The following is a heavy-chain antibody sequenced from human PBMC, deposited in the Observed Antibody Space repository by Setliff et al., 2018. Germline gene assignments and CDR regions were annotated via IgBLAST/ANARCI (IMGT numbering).Heavy chain of an antibody. V-gene: IGHV1-69*05. CDR2: IIPIFGST. CDR3: ARSPAVLGIVYLDP. Sequence: GASAKVSCKASGGTFNSYAISWVRQAPGQGLEWMGGIIPIFGSTTYAQKFQGRVTMTRDTSTSTVYMELSSLRTEDTAVYYCARSPAVLGIVYLDPWGQGTLVTVSS. D-gene: IGHD2-15*01. CDR1: GGTFNSYA. J-gene: IGHJ5*02.